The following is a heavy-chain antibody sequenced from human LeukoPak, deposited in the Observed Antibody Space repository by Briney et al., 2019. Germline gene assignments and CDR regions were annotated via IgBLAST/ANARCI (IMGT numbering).Heavy chain of an antibody. Sequence: PGGSLRLSCAASGFTFSSYAMSWVRQAPGKGLEWVSAISGSGGSTYYADSVKGRFTISRDNSKNTLYLQMNSLRAEDTAVYYCAKDSQQLVLYNWFDPWGQGTLVTVSS. D-gene: IGHD6-13*01. J-gene: IGHJ5*02. V-gene: IGHV3-23*01. CDR1: GFTFSSYA. CDR3: AKDSQQLVLYNWFDP. CDR2: ISGSGGST.